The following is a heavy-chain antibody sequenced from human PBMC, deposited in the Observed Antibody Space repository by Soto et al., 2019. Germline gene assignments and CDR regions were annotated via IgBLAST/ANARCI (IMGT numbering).Heavy chain of an antibody. J-gene: IGHJ4*02. CDR2: IRGRAYSRTT. D-gene: IGHD4-17*01. CDR3: ITGPYGLHDQDCFDY. CDR1: GFGFGGYA. V-gene: IGHV3-49*03. Sequence: GGSLRLSCTTSGFGFGGYAINWFRQAPGKGLEWVGFIRGRAYSRTTEYAASVRGRFTISRDDSISTAYLHMNSLKIEDTAVYYCITGPYGLHDQDCFDYWGQGTQVTVSS.